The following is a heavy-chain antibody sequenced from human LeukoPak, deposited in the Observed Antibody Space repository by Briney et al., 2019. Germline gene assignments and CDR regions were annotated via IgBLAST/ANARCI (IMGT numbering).Heavy chain of an antibody. CDR2: IYTSGST. J-gene: IGHJ4*02. D-gene: IGHD3-22*01. CDR1: GGSISSYY. CDR3: ALQNDSSPFDY. V-gene: IGHV4-4*07. Sequence: PSETLSLTCIVSGGSISSYYWSWIRQPAGKGLEWIGRIYTSGSTNYNPSLKSRVTMSVDTSKKQFSLKLSSVTAADTAVYYCALQNDSSPFDYWGQGTLVTVSS.